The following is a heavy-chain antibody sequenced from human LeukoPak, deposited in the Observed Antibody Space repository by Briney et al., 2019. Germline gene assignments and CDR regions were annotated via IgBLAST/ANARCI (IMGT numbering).Heavy chain of an antibody. V-gene: IGHV3-30*04. CDR3: AKVGHSSSPERWFDP. D-gene: IGHD6-13*01. CDR1: GFTFSSYA. Sequence: GGSLRLSCAASGFTFSSYAMHWVRQAPGRGLEWVAVISYDGSNKYYADSVKGRFTISRDNSKNTLYLQMNSLRAEDTAVYYCAKVGHSSSPERWFDPWGQGTLVTVSS. J-gene: IGHJ5*02. CDR2: ISYDGSNK.